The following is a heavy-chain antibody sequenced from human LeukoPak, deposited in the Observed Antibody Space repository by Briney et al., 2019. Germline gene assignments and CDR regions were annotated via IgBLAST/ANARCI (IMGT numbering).Heavy chain of an antibody. J-gene: IGHJ3*02. V-gene: IGHV3-23*01. CDR3: AKDQSYAYDI. CDR2: ISGSGGST. CDR1: GFTFSRYA. Sequence: PGGSLRLSCEASGFTFSRYAMSWVRQAPGKGLEWVSTISGSGGSTYYADSVKGRFTISRDNSKHTLYLQMNSLRAEDTAVYYCAKDQSYAYDIWGQGTMVTVSS.